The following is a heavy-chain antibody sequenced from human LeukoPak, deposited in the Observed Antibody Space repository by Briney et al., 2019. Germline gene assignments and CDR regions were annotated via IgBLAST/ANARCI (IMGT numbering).Heavy chain of an antibody. CDR3: ARGTGGGYSYGGRDYYYYYGMDV. V-gene: IGHV3-7*01. J-gene: IGHJ6*02. Sequence: QSGGSLRLSCAASGFTFSSYWMSWVRQAPGKGLEWVANIKQDGSEKYYVDSVRGRFTISRDNAKNSLYLQMNSLRAEDTAVYYCARGTGGGYSYGGRDYYYYYGMDVWGQGTTVTVSS. CDR2: IKQDGSEK. CDR1: GFTFSSYW. D-gene: IGHD5-18*01.